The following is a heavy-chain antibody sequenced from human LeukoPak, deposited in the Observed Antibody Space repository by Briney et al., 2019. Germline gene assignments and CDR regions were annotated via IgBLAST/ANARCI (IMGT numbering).Heavy chain of an antibody. V-gene: IGHV3-66*02. J-gene: IGHJ6*03. Sequence: PGGSLRLSCAASGFTVSNNYMSWVRQAPGKGLEWVSVIYSGGSTYYTDSVKGRFTISRDNSKNTLYLQMNSLRAEDTAVYYCAADRGYNSNCSRHYYYYYYMDVWGKGTTDTVSS. CDR2: IYSGGST. CDR1: GFTVSNNY. D-gene: IGHD6-13*01. CDR3: AADRGYNSNCSRHYYYYYYMDV.